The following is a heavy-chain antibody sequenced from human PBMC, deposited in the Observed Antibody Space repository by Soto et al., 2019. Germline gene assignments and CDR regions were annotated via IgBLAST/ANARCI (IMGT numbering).Heavy chain of an antibody. CDR1: GYDFTNYG. D-gene: IGHD3-9*01. V-gene: IGHV1-18*01. CDR2: ISAYNGNI. CDR3: ARRLDIFTGWKVTF. J-gene: IGHJ4*02. Sequence: QVRLVQSGAEVKKPGASVKVSCKTYGYDFTNYGINWVRQAPGQGLEWMGWISAYNGNIVYAQNFRGRATLTTDTFTGSAFMGVGSRRSDDTAVYYCARRLDIFTGWKVTFWGQGTLVTVSS.